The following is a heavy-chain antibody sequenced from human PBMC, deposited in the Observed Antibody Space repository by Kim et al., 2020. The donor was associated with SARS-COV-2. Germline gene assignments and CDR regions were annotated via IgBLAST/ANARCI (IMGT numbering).Heavy chain of an antibody. J-gene: IGHJ4*01. V-gene: IGHV3-30*01. D-gene: IGHD3-3*01. Sequence: DGDSVEGRFTIPSDNSKTTILLQMNSLTPDDTAVYYCARRDFWSTYPFDYWGHGTLVTVSS. CDR3: ARRDFWSTYPFDY.